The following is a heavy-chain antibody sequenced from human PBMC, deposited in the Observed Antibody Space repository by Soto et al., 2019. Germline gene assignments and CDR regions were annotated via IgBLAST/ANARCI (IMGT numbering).Heavy chain of an antibody. CDR3: ARRYFDWLFTYYFDY. Sequence: GGSLRLSCAASGFTFSSYAMHWVRQAPGKGLEWVAVISYDGSNKYYADSVKGRFTISRDNSKNTLYLQMNSLRAEDTAVYYCARRYFDWLFTYYFDYWGQGTLVTVSS. V-gene: IGHV3-30-3*01. CDR2: ISYDGSNK. D-gene: IGHD3-9*01. CDR1: GFTFSSYA. J-gene: IGHJ4*02.